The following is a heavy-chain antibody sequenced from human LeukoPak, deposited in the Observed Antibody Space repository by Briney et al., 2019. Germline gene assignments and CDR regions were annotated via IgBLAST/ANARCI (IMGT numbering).Heavy chain of an antibody. V-gene: IGHV4-59*01. Sequence: SETLSLTCTVSGGSISSYYWSWIRQPPGEGLEWIGYIYYSGSTNYNPSLKSRVTISVDTSKNQFSLKLSSVTAADTAVYYCARGVPSYTYYDFWSGYYDYWGQGTLVTVSS. CDR1: GGSISSYY. D-gene: IGHD3-3*01. J-gene: IGHJ4*02. CDR2: IYYSGST. CDR3: ARGVPSYTYYDFWSGYYDY.